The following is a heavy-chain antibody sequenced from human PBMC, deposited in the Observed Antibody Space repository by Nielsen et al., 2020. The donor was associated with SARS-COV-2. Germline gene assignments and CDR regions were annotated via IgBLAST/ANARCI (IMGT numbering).Heavy chain of an antibody. CDR3: ARGKVGYGAFDI. D-gene: IGHD5-18*01. CDR2: IYYSGST. CDR1: GGSISSGDYY. V-gene: IGHV4-30-4*01. J-gene: IGHJ3*02. Sequence: SETLSLTCTVSGGSISSGDYYWSWIRQPPGKGLEWIGYIYYSGSTYYNPSLKSRVTISVDTSKNQFSLKLSSVTAADTAVYYCARGKVGYGAFDIWGQGTMVTVSS.